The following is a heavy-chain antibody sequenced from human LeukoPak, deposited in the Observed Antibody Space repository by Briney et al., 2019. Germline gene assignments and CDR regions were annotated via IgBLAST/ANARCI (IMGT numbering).Heavy chain of an antibody. Sequence: QSGGSLRLSCAASGFTFSSYGMHWVRQAPGKGLEWVAVIWYDGSNKYYADSVKGRFTISRDNSKNTLYLQMNSLRAEDTAVYYCARDPGEREFISRVSYYFDYWGQGTLVTVSS. V-gene: IGHV3-33*01. D-gene: IGHD3-10*01. CDR3: ARDPGEREFISRVSYYFDY. J-gene: IGHJ4*02. CDR1: GFTFSSYG. CDR2: IWYDGSNK.